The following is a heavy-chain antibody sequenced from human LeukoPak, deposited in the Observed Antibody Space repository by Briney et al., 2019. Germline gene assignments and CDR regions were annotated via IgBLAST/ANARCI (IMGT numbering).Heavy chain of an antibody. Sequence: SETLSLTCIVSGGSISSTTYYWGWIRQPPGKGLEWIGEINHSGSTNYNPSLKSRVTISVDTSKNQFSLKLSSVTAADTAVYYCALLRLRFGQAPIDYWGQGTLVTVSS. J-gene: IGHJ4*02. CDR3: ALLRLRFGQAPIDY. D-gene: IGHD5-12*01. CDR2: INHSGST. V-gene: IGHV4-39*07. CDR1: GGSISSTTYY.